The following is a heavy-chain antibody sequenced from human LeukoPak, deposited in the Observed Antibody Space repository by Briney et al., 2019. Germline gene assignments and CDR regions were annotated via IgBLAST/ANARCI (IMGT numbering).Heavy chain of an antibody. V-gene: IGHV4-30-4*01. D-gene: IGHD2-2*01. Sequence: PSETLSLTCTVSGGSISSGDYYWSWIRQPPGKGLEWIGYIYYSGSTYYNPSLKSRVTISVDTSKNQFSLKLSSVTAADTAVYYCARVRQLPLGFDYWGQGTLVTVSS. CDR1: GGSISSGDYY. CDR2: IYYSGST. J-gene: IGHJ4*02. CDR3: ARVRQLPLGFDY.